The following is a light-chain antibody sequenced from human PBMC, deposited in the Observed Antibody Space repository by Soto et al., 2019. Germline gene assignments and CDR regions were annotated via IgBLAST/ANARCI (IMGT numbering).Light chain of an antibody. CDR2: EGI. CDR3: CSYVGATTYV. J-gene: IGLJ1*01. CDR1: SRTVGGFNV. V-gene: IGLV2-23*01. Sequence: QSALTQPASVSGSPGQSITISCTGTSRTVGGFNVVSWYQQHPGKAPKVIIYEGIKRPSGVSNRFSGSNSGSTASLTISGLKAEDEADYYCCSYVGATTYVFGTGTKLTVL.